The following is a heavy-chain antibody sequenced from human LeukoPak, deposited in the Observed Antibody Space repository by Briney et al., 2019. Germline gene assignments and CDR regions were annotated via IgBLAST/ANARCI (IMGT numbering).Heavy chain of an antibody. J-gene: IGHJ5*02. Sequence: PSETLSLTCAVSGGSISSGGYSWSWIRQPPGKGLEWIGYIYHSGSTYYKPSLKSRVTISVDRSKNQFSLKLSSVTAADTAVYYCASYGSGSYRFDPWGQGTLVTVSS. CDR2: IYHSGST. D-gene: IGHD3-10*01. V-gene: IGHV4-30-2*01. CDR3: ASYGSGSYRFDP. CDR1: GGSISSGGYS.